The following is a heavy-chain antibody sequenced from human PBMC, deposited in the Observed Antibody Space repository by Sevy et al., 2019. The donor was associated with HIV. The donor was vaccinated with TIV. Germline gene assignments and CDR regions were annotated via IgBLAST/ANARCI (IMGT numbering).Heavy chain of an antibody. Sequence: SETLSLTCTVSGGSITSLYWNWIRQPPGKGLEWIANIYYNGHINYNPSLKSRVILSLDTSKNQFSLRLISVTAADTAMYYCAGENAWGRGYSWGQGTLVTVSS. V-gene: IGHV4-59*08. CDR2: IYYNGHI. CDR1: GGSITSLY. CDR3: AGENAWGRGYS. D-gene: IGHD1-26*01. J-gene: IGHJ4*02.